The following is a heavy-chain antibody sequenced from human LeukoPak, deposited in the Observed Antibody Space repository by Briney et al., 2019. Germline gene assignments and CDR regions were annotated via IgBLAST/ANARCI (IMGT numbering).Heavy chain of an antibody. CDR1: GFTFINYW. V-gene: IGHV3-74*01. CDR3: ARGNYHAMDV. J-gene: IGHJ6*02. CDR2: IKGDGSST. Sequence: GGPLRPPFAASGFTFINYWIHWVRKPPGEGLVCVSLIKGDGSSTTYADSVKGRFTISRDNAKNTVYLQMNSLRAEDTAVYYCARGNYHAMDVWGQGTTVTVSS.